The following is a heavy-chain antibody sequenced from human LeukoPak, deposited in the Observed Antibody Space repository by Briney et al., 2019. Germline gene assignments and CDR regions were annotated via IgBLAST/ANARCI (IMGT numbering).Heavy chain of an antibody. CDR1: GFTFRSFG. CDR3: AKDFSNYDFDY. J-gene: IGHJ4*02. CDR2: ISYDGSNK. D-gene: IGHD1-7*01. V-gene: IGHV3-30*18. Sequence: GGSLSLSCAASGFTFRSFGMPRVPQAPGKGRKGVAVISYDGSNKYYADSVKGRFTISRENSKNTLYLKMNSLRAEDTAVYYCAKDFSNYDFDYWGQGTLVTVSS.